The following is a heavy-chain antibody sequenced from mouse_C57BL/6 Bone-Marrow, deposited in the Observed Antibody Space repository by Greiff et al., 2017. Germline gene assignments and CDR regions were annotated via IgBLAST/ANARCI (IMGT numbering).Heavy chain of an antibody. CDR3: ASSYGGDY. Sequence: VQLQQSGPELVRPGASVKISCKASGYTFTSHWMQWVRQRPGQGLEWIGEIFPGRGSTYYNEKFKGKATLTVDTASSTSYLQLSSLTSEDSAVFFCASSYGGDYWGQGTTLTVSS. CDR1: GYTFTSHW. D-gene: IGHD1-1*01. V-gene: IGHV1-56*01. CDR2: IFPGRGST. J-gene: IGHJ2*01.